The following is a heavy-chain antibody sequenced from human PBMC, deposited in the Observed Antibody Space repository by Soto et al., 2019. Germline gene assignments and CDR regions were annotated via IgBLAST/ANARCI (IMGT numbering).Heavy chain of an antibody. CDR3: AKGSEQLVVMDGMDV. CDR1: GFTFDDYT. D-gene: IGHD6-13*01. V-gene: IGHV3-43*01. Sequence: HPGGSLRLSCAASGFTFDDYTMHWVRQAPGKGLEWVSLISWDGGSTYYADSVKGRFTISRDNSKNSLYLQMNSLRTEDTALYYCAKGSEQLVVMDGMDVWGQGTTVTVSS. J-gene: IGHJ6*02. CDR2: ISWDGGST.